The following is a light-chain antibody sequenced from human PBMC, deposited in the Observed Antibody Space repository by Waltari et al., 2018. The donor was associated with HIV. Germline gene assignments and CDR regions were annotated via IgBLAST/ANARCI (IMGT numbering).Light chain of an antibody. CDR2: SNN. CDR3: SAWDSSLSAVV. V-gene: IGLV10-54*01. Sequence: QAGLTQPPSVSTGLRQTATLTCTGNSNNVGNQGAAWLQQHQGHPPKLLTYSNNNRPSGISERLSASRSGNSASLTITGLQPEDEADYYCSAWDSSLSAVVFGGGTKLTVL. CDR1: SNNVGNQG. J-gene: IGLJ2*01.